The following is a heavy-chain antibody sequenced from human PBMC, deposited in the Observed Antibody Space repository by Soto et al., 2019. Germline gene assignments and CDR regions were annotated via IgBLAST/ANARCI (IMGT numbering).Heavy chain of an antibody. Sequence: GGSLRLSCAASGFTFDDYTMHWVRQAPGKGLEWVSLISWDGGSTYYADSVKGRFTISRDNSKNSLYLQMNSLRTEDTALYYCAKDINPPRYYGARAYYYGMDVWGQGTTVTVSS. CDR3: AKDINPPRYYGARAYYYGMDV. CDR1: GFTFDDYT. V-gene: IGHV3-43*01. D-gene: IGHD3-10*01. CDR2: ISWDGGST. J-gene: IGHJ6*02.